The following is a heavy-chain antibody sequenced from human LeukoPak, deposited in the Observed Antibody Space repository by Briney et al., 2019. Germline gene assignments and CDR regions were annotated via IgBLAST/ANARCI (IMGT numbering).Heavy chain of an antibody. CDR2: ISGSGGST. CDR1: GFTFSSYA. V-gene: IGHV3-23*01. D-gene: IGHD2-2*02. J-gene: IGHJ4*02. CDR3: AKGMRHCDSTSCYSFHPPDY. Sequence: GSLRLSCAGSGFTFSSYAMSWVRQAPGKGLEWVSAISGSGGSTYYADSVKGRFTISRDNSKNTLYLQMNSLRAEDTAVYYCAKGMRHCDSTSCYSFHPPDYWGQGTLVSVSS.